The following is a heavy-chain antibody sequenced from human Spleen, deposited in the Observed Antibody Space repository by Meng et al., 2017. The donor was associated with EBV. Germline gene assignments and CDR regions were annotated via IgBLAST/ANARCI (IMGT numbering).Heavy chain of an antibody. CDR3: ARRNAGRGFDY. Sequence: QVQLQESGPGLVKPSEPRSLTCTVSSGSVSIDSDYWSWIRQPPGKGLEWIGYIHYSGSTNYNPSLKSRVTILVDTTKNQISLKLTSVAAADTAVYYCARRNAGRGFDYWGQGALVTVSS. J-gene: IGHJ4*02. V-gene: IGHV4-61*01. CDR2: IHYSGST. CDR1: SGSVSIDSDY. D-gene: IGHD2-15*01.